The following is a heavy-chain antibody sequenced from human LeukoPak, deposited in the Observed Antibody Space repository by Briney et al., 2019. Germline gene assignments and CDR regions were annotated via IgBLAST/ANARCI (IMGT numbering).Heavy chain of an antibody. V-gene: IGHV3-23*01. D-gene: IGHD3-22*01. J-gene: IGHJ3*02. CDR2: ISGSGGST. CDR1: GFTFSSYA. CDR3: AKARTYYDDSSGPFGAFDI. Sequence: GGSLRLSCAASGFTFSSYAMSWVRQAPGKGLEWVSVISGSGGSTYYADSVKGRFTISRDNSKNTLYLQMNSLRAEDTAVYYCAKARTYYDDSSGPFGAFDIWGQGTMVTVSS.